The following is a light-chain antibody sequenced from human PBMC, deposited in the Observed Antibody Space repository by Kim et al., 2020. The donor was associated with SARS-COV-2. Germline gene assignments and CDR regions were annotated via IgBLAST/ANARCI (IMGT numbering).Light chain of an antibody. CDR1: SLRSYY. CDR2: GKN. CDR3: NSRDSSGNVV. Sequence: SSELTQDPAVSVALGQTVRITCQGDSLRSYYASWYQQKPGQAPVPVIYGKNNRPSGIPDRFSGSSSGNTASLTITGAQAEDEADYYCNSRDSSGNVVFGG. J-gene: IGLJ2*01. V-gene: IGLV3-19*01.